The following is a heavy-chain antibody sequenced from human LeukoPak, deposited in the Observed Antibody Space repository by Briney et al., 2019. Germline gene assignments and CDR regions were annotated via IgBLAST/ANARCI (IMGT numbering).Heavy chain of an antibody. D-gene: IGHD6-19*01. CDR2: MYAGGTT. CDR1: GVIVSRNF. Sequence: GGSVRLSCAASGVIVSRNFMSWVRQAPGKGLQWVAIMYAGGTTDYSESVRGRFYISRDTSNNTLSLQMNSLRAEDTAVYYCARGSGSGWPLDRWGQGTLVTVSS. CDR3: ARGSGSGWPLDR. V-gene: IGHV3-53*01. J-gene: IGHJ5*02.